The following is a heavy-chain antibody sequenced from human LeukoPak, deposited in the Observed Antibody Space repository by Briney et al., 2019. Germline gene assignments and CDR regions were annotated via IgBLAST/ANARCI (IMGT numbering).Heavy chain of an antibody. V-gene: IGHV4-59*01. J-gene: IGHJ4*02. CDR2: IYYSGST. D-gene: IGHD3/OR15-3a*01. CDR1: GGSISSYY. Sequence: SETLSLTCTVSGGSISSYYWSRIRQPPGKGLEWIGYIYYSGSTNYNPSLKSRVTISVDTSKNQFSLKLSSVTAADTAVYYCARRTGYYDGFDYWGQGTLVTVSS. CDR3: ARRTGYYDGFDY.